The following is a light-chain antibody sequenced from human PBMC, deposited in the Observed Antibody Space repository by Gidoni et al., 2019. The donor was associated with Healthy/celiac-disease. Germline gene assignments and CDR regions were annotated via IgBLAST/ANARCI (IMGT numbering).Light chain of an antibody. V-gene: IGKV1-39*01. Sequence: ILMTQSPSPLSASVGDRFTITCRASQSLSSYLNWYQQKPGKAPKLLIYAASSLQSGVPSRFSGSGSGTDFTLTISSLQPEDFATYYCQQSYTHPQTFGQGTKLEIK. CDR1: QSLSSY. CDR3: QQSYTHPQT. J-gene: IGKJ2*01. CDR2: AAS.